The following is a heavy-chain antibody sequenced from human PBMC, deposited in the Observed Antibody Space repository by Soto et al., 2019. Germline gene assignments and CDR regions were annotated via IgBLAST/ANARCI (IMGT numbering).Heavy chain of an antibody. D-gene: IGHD6-13*01. J-gene: IGHJ5*02. V-gene: IGHV1-18*01. Sequence: ASVKVSCTASGYTFTSYGISWVRQAPGQGLEWMGWISAYNGNTNYAQKLQGRVTMTTDTSTSTAYMELRSLRSDDTAVYYCARDSRRSAYSSSWYLDWFDPWGQGTLVTVSS. CDR1: GYTFTSYG. CDR3: ARDSRRSAYSSSWYLDWFDP. CDR2: ISAYNGNT.